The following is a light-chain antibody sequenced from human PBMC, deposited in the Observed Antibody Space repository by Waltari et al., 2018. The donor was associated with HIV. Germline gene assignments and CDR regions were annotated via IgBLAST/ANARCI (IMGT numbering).Light chain of an antibody. CDR1: KLGDKY. CDR2: QDN. Sequence: YELTQPPSVSVPPGQTANITCSGDKLGDKYVCWYQQKTSQSPVVVIHQDNKRPSGIPERFSGSNSGNTATLTISGTQAMDEADYYCEAWDSGTYVFGPGTKVTVL. V-gene: IGLV3-1*01. J-gene: IGLJ1*01. CDR3: EAWDSGTYV.